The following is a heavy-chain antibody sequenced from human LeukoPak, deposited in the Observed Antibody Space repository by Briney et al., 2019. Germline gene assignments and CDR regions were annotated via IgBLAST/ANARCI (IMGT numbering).Heavy chain of an antibody. D-gene: IGHD4-23*01. Sequence: PSETLSLTCTVSGYSISSGYYWGWIRQPPGKGLEWIGYIYYSGSTYYNPSLKSRVTISVDTSKNHFSLKLSSVTAADTAVYYCARLHYGGNYGYYYYYMDVWGKGTTVTISS. CDR2: IYYSGST. J-gene: IGHJ6*03. CDR3: ARLHYGGNYGYYYYYMDV. V-gene: IGHV4-38-2*02. CDR1: GYSISSGYY.